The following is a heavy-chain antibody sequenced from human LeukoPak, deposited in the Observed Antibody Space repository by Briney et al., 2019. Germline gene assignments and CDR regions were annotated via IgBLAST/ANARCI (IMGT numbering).Heavy chain of an antibody. D-gene: IGHD1-26*01. J-gene: IGHJ4*02. CDR1: GYTFTNYD. CDR3: ARVAGSIDY. V-gene: IGHV1-8*01. Sequence: GASVKVSCKASGYTFTNYDINWVRQATGQGHEWMGWMSTSSGNTGYAQKFQGRLTMTRDTSITTVYMELSSLRSDDTAVYYCARVAGSIDYWGQGTLVTVSS. CDR2: MSTSSGNT.